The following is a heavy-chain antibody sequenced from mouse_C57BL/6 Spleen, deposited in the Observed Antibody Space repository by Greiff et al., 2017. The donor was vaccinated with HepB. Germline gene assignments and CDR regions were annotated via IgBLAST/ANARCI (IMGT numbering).Heavy chain of an antibody. CDR1: GYAFSSSW. CDR2: IYPGDGDT. J-gene: IGHJ4*01. CDR3: ASGLDY. V-gene: IGHV1-82*01. Sequence: VQLQESGPELVKPGASVKISCKASGYAFSSSWMNWVKQRPGKGLEWIGRIYPGDGDTNYNGKFKGKATLTADKSSSTAYMQLSSLTSEDSAVYFCASGLDYWGQGTSVTVSS.